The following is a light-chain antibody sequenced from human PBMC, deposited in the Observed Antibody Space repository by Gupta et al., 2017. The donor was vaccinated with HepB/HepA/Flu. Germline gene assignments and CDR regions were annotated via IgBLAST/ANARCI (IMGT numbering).Light chain of an antibody. CDR1: SSDVGCYNY. CDR2: DVS. CDR3: CSYAGNNTWM. Sequence: QSALTQPPSLSGPPGPSATISCTGTSSDVGCYNYVSWYQQHPGKAPKLMIYDVSKRPAGVPDRFSGSKSGDTASLTISGLQAEDEADYYCCSYAGNNTWMFGGGTKLTVL. J-gene: IGLJ3*02. V-gene: IGLV2-11*01.